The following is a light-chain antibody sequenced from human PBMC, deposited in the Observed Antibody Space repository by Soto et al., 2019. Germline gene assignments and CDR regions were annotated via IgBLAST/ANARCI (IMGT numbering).Light chain of an antibody. J-gene: IGKJ2*02. CDR1: QSVSSN. V-gene: IGKV3-15*01. Sequence: EVVMTQSPATLSVSPGERATLSCRASQSVSSNLAWYQQKPGQAPRLLIYGASTRATGIPARFSGSGSGTEFTLTIGSLQPEDFAVYYCQQYNNWPRTFGQGTKLEIK. CDR3: QQYNNWPRT. CDR2: GAS.